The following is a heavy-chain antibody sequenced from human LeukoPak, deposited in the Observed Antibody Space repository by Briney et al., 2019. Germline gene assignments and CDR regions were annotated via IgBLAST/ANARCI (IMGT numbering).Heavy chain of an antibody. CDR1: GFTVSTNY. CDR2: FYSVGHT. V-gene: IGHV3-53*01. J-gene: IGHJ4*02. Sequence: GGSLRLSCAASGFTVSTNYMSWVRQAPGEGLEWVSLFYSVGHTNYADSVKGRFTFSRDSSNNTLYLQMNSLRVEDTAVYYCARGEYGSGWYRDWGQGTLVTVSS. D-gene: IGHD6-19*01. CDR3: ARGEYGSGWYRD.